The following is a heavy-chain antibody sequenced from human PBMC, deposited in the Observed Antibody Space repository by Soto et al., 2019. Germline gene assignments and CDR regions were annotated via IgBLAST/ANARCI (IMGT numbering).Heavy chain of an antibody. V-gene: IGHV3-23*01. CDR3: ASDPRYYESGGYYDY. Sequence: EVQLLESGGGLVQPGGSLRLSCAASGFSFTTYAMGWVRQAPGKGLEWVSAVSGSGSTTYYADSVKGRFIISRNNAKTTAYLYMNSLRAEHTAVYYCASDPRYYESGGYYDYWGQGTLFTVSS. D-gene: IGHD3-22*01. CDR1: GFSFTTYA. CDR2: VSGSGSTT. J-gene: IGHJ4*02.